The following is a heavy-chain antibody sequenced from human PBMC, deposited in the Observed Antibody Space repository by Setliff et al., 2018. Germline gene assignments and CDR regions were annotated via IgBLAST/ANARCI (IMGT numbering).Heavy chain of an antibody. Sequence: PGGSLRLSCAASGFTFSTYSMSWVRQAPGKGLEWVSAISGDSEYIYYRDSVKGRFTISRANSKNTLYLQMNNLRVEDTARYYCVNNNPARRSPAGTALDSWG. D-gene: IGHD6-19*01. CDR2: ISGDSEYI. CDR3: VNNNPARRSPAGTALDS. V-gene: IGHV3-23*01. J-gene: IGHJ5*01. CDR1: GFTFSTYS.